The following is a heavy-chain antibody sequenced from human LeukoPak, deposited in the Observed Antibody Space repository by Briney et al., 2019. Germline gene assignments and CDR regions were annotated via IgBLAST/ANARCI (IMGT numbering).Heavy chain of an antibody. CDR1: GYTFTGYY. J-gene: IGHJ6*03. CDR3: ARGGNQLLAYYYMDV. Sequence: ASVKVSCKASGYTFTGYYMHWVRQAPGQGLEWMGWINPNSGGTNYAQKFQGRVTMTRDTSISTAYMELSRLRSDDTAVYYCARGGNQLLAYYYMDVWGKGTTVTVSS. V-gene: IGHV1-2*02. D-gene: IGHD2-2*01. CDR2: INPNSGGT.